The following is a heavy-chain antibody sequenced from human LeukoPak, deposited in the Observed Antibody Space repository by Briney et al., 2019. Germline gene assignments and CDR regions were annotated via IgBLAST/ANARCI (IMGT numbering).Heavy chain of an antibody. Sequence: SETLSLTCTVSSGSISSYYWSWIRQPAGKGLEWIGRIYTSGSTNYNPSLKSRVTMSVDTSKNQFSLKLSSVIAADTAVYYCARDRGTVYYYYGMDVWGQGTTVTVSS. CDR2: IYTSGST. V-gene: IGHV4-4*07. CDR1: SGSISSYY. D-gene: IGHD4-17*01. J-gene: IGHJ6*02. CDR3: ARDRGTVYYYYGMDV.